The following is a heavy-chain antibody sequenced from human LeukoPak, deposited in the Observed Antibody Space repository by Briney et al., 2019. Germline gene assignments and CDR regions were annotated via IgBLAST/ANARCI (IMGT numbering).Heavy chain of an antibody. D-gene: IGHD2-15*01. CDR3: ARVLQWVVAATHWFDP. V-gene: IGHV1-18*01. CDR1: GYTFTSYG. CDR2: ISAYNGNT. J-gene: IGHJ5*02. Sequence: ASVKVSCKASGYTFTSYGISWVRQAPGQGLEWMGWISAYNGNTNYAQKPQGRVTMTTDTSTSTAYMELRSLRSDDTAVYYCARVLQWVVAATHWFDPWGQGTLVTVSS.